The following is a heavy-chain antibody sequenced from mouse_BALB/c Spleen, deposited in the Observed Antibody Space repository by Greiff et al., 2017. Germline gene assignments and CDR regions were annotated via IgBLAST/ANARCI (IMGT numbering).Heavy chain of an antibody. V-gene: IGHV2-9*02. CDR2: IWAGGST. CDR3: ARDGYYGSFPMDY. Sequence: QVQLKQSGPGLVAPSQSLSITCTVSGFSLTSYGVHWVRQPPGKGLEWLGVIWAGGSTNYNSALMSRLSISKDNSKSQVFLKMNSLQTDDTAMYYCARDGYYGSFPMDYWGQGTSVTVSS. CDR1: GFSLTSYG. D-gene: IGHD1-1*01. J-gene: IGHJ4*01.